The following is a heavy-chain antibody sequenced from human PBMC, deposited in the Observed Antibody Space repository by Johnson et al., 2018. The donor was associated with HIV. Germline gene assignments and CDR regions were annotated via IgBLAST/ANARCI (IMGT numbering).Heavy chain of an antibody. Sequence: VQLVESGGGVVRPGGSLRLSCAASGFTVSSNYMSWVRQAPGKGLEWVSVIYSGDTTYYADSVNGRFTISRDNSKNTLYLQMNSLRAEDTAVYYCARACRDGYTCDVFDIWGQGTLVTVSS. CDR2: IYSGDTT. CDR3: ARACRDGYTCDVFDI. CDR1: GFTVSSNY. D-gene: IGHD5-24*01. J-gene: IGHJ3*02. V-gene: IGHV3-66*01.